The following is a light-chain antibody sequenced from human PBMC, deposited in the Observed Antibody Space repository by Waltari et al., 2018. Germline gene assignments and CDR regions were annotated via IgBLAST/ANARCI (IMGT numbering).Light chain of an antibody. V-gene: IGKV3-20*01. Sequence: EIVLTHSPRTLSLSPRDRAPLSCSARQSVASNCLAWYQQRPGQAPSLLICATSTGAPGIPGMFSGSGSGADWTRTISRLKPEDFAVYYCHQYRDTSRPRWAFGQGTKVEI. CDR1: QSVASNC. CDR2: ATS. CDR3: HQYRDTSRPRWA. J-gene: IGKJ1*01.